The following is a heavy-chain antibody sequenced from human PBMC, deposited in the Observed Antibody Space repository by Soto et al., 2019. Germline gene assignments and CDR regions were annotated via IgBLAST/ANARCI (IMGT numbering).Heavy chain of an antibody. CDR3: ARLARRGSSGWHYYYYGMDV. Sequence: GASVKVSCKASGGTFSSYAISWVRQAPGQGLEWMGGIIPIFGTANYAQKFQGRVTITADKSTSTAYMELSSLRSEDTAVYYCARLARRGSSGWHYYYYGMDVWGQGTTVTVSS. D-gene: IGHD6-19*01. CDR2: IIPIFGTA. J-gene: IGHJ6*02. CDR1: GGTFSSYA. V-gene: IGHV1-69*06.